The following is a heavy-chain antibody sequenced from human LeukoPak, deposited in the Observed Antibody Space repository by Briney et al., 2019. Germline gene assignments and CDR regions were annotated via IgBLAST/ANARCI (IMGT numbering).Heavy chain of an antibody. CDR1: GYTFTSYG. J-gene: IGHJ5*02. CDR2: ISAYNGNT. CDR3: ARRGSGSRNWFDP. D-gene: IGHD1-26*01. Sequence: ASVKVSCKASGYTFTSYGISWVRQAPGHGLECMGWISAYNGNTEYAQKLQGRVTMTTDTSTSTAYMELRSLRSDDSAVYYCARRGSGSRNWFDPWGQGTLVTVSS. V-gene: IGHV1-18*01.